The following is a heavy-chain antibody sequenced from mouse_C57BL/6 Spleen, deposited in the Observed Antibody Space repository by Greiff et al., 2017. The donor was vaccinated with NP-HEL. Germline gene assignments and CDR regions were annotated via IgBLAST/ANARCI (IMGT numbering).Heavy chain of an antibody. V-gene: IGHV6-3*01. Sequence: EVMLVESGGGLVQPGGSMKLSCVASGFTFSNYWMNWVRQSPEKGLEWVAQIRLKSDNYATHYAESVKGRFTISRDDSKSSVYLQMNNLRAEDTGIYYCTREVTTGFAYWGQGTLVTVSA. D-gene: IGHD2-2*01. J-gene: IGHJ3*01. CDR1: GFTFSNYW. CDR3: TREVTTGFAY. CDR2: IRLKSDNYAT.